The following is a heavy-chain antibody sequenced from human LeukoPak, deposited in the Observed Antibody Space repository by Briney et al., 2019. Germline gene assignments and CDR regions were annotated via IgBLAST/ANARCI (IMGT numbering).Heavy chain of an antibody. CDR2: ISYDGSVK. D-gene: IGHD6-13*01. CDR1: RFTFSNYV. Sequence: GGSLRLSCAASRFTFSNYVIHWFRQAPGKGLEWVAVISYDGSVKYYADSVKGRFTISRDNSKNTLYLQMNSLRAEDTAVYYCAKDPRRYSRTGGYFDYWGQGTLVTVSS. CDR3: AKDPRRYSRTGGYFDY. J-gene: IGHJ4*02. V-gene: IGHV3-30*18.